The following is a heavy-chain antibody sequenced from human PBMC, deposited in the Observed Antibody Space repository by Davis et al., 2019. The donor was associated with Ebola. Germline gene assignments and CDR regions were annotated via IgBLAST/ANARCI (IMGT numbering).Heavy chain of an antibody. CDR1: GYTFTSYG. Sequence: SVKVSCKASGYTFTSYGMHWVRQAPGQRLEWMGRIIPILGIANYAQKFQGRATITADKSTSTAYMELSSLRSEDTAVYYCARDGYCSSTSCLGYYYYGMDVWGQGTTVTVSS. D-gene: IGHD2-2*03. V-gene: IGHV1-69*04. J-gene: IGHJ6*02. CDR3: ARDGYCSSTSCLGYYYYGMDV. CDR2: IIPILGIA.